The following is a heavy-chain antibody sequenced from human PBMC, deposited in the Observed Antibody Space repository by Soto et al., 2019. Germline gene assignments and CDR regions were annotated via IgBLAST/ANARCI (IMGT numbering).Heavy chain of an antibody. D-gene: IGHD1-26*01. CDR2: IYPGDSDT. J-gene: IGHJ3*02. CDR3: ARLYSGSYRGAFDI. Sequence: GESLNISWKGSVYSFTSYWIGWVRQMPGKGLEWMGIIYPGDSDTRYSPSVQGHVTISADKSISTAYLQWSSLKASDTAMYYCARLYSGSYRGAFDIWGQGTMVTVSS. V-gene: IGHV5-51*01. CDR1: VYSFTSYW.